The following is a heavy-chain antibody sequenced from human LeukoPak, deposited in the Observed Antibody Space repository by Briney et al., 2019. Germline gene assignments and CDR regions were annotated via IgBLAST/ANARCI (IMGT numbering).Heavy chain of an antibody. CDR3: ASRNRITVFGVITEYYMDV. D-gene: IGHD3-3*01. J-gene: IGHJ6*03. CDR1: GGSFSGYY. Sequence: SETPPLTCAVYGGSFSGYYWSWIRQPPGKGLEWIGEINHSGSTNYNPSLKSRVTMSVDTSKNQFSLKLSSVIAADTAVYYCASRNRITVFGVITEYYMDVWGKGTTVTVSS. V-gene: IGHV4-34*01. CDR2: INHSGST.